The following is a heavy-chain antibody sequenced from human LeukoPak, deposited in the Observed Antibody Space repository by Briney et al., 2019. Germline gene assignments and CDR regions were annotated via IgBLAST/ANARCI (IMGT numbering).Heavy chain of an antibody. J-gene: IGHJ4*02. V-gene: IGHV1-2*02. D-gene: IGHD6-6*01. CDR1: GYTFTGYY. CDR3: ARGHSSLRLYYFDY. CDR2: INPNSGGT. Sequence: ASVKVSCKASGYTFTGYYMHWVRQAPGQGLEWMGWINPNSGGTNYAQKFEGRVTMTRNTSISTADMELSSLTSEDTAVYYCARGHSSLRLYYFDYWGQGTLVTVSS.